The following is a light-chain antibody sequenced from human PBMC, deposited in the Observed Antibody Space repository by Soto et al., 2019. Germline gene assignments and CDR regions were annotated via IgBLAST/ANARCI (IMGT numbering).Light chain of an antibody. CDR3: QQYGSSPQT. Sequence: VLAYSQSRRSLCRGEVAILVCGASQSVSSSYLAWYQQKPGQAPRLLIYGASSRATGIPDRFSGSGSGTDFTLTISRLDPEDFAVYYCQQYGSSPQTFGRGTKVDIK. J-gene: IGKJ1*01. V-gene: IGKV3-20*01. CDR1: QSVSSSY. CDR2: GAS.